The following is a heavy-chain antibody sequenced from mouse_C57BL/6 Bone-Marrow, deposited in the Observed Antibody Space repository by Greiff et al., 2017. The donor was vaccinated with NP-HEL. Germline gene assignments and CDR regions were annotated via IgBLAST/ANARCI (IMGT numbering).Heavy chain of an antibody. D-gene: IGHD3-2*02. Sequence: VKLMESGAELAKPGASVKLSCKASGYTFTSYWMHWVKQRPGQGLEWIGYINPSSGYTKYNQKFKDKATLTADKSSSTAYMQLSRLTYEDSAVYYCAREEAEATLVRYYFDYWGQGTTLTVSS. V-gene: IGHV1-7*01. CDR1: GYTFTSYW. CDR2: INPSSGYT. CDR3: AREEAEATLVRYYFDY. J-gene: IGHJ2*01.